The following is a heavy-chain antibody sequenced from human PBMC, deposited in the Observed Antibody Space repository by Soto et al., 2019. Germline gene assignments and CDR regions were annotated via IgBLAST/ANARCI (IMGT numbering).Heavy chain of an antibody. Sequence: SETLSLTCSVSSDSMNSGGYYWSWIRQHPGKGLEWIGYIYSNGDTYYNPSLKSRVTISVDTSKNQFSLNLTSVTAADTAVYYCXRRGGSSSGYYYYAMDVWGQGTTVTVSS. CDR3: XRRGGSSSGYYYYAMDV. CDR2: IYSNGDT. J-gene: IGHJ6*02. V-gene: IGHV4-31*03. D-gene: IGHD6-6*01. CDR1: SDSMNSGGYY.